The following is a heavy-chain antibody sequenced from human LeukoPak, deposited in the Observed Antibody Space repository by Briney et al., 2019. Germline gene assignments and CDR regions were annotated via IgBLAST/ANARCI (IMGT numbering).Heavy chain of an antibody. CDR2: ISSGSTYI. D-gene: IGHD3-22*01. J-gene: IGHJ4*02. CDR3: ARSYYYDSSGYELDY. Sequence: PGGSLRLSCAASGFSFSSYSMNWVRQAPGKGLEWVSSISSGSTYIYYADSLKGRFTISRDNAKNTPYLQMNSLRAEDTAVYYCARSYYYDSSGYELDYWGQGTLVTVSS. V-gene: IGHV3-21*01. CDR1: GFSFSSYS.